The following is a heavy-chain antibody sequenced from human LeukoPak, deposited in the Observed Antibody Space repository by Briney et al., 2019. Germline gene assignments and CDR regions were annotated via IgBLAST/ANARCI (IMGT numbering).Heavy chain of an antibody. Sequence: ASVKVSCKASGYTFTSYGISWVRQAPGQGLEWMGWISAYNGNTNYAQKFQGRVTMTTDTSTSTAYMELRSLRSDDTAVYYCARDLLRNYYDSSGYPSAVGYWGQGTLVTVSS. D-gene: IGHD3-22*01. CDR3: ARDLLRNYYDSSGYPSAVGY. CDR1: GYTFTSYG. CDR2: ISAYNGNT. J-gene: IGHJ4*02. V-gene: IGHV1-18*01.